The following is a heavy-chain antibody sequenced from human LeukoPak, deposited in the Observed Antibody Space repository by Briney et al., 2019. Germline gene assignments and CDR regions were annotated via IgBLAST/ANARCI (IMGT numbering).Heavy chain of an antibody. Sequence: GGSLRLSCAASGFTFSSYSMNWVRQAPGKGLEWVSSISSSSSYIYYADSVKGRFTISRDNAKNSLYLQMNSLRAEDTAVYYCAKDGAGGFWSGYSTFDYWGQGTLVTVSS. D-gene: IGHD3-3*01. CDR2: ISSSSSYI. J-gene: IGHJ4*02. CDR3: AKDGAGGFWSGYSTFDY. V-gene: IGHV3-21*01. CDR1: GFTFSSYS.